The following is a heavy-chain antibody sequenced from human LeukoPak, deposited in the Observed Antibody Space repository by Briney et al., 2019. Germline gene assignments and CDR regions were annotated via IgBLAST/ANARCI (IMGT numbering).Heavy chain of an antibody. D-gene: IGHD1-26*01. CDR3: ARLGIQSWFDP. CDR2: IYYSGST. V-gene: IGHV4-30-2*03. CDR1: GGSISSGGYS. Sequence: SQTLSLTCAVSGGSISSGGYSWSWIRQPPGKGLEWIGSIYYSGSTYYNPSLKSRVTISVDTSKNQFSLKLSSVTAADTAVYYCARLGIQSWFDPWGQGTLVTVSS. J-gene: IGHJ5*02.